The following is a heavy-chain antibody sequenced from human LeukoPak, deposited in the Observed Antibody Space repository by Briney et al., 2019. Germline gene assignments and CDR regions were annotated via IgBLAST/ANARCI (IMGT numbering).Heavy chain of an antibody. D-gene: IGHD6-13*01. J-gene: IGHJ4*02. Sequence: SETLSLTCAVSGGSISSSNWWSWVRQPPGKGLEWIGEIYHSGSTNYNPSLKSRVTISVDKSKNQFSLKLSSVTAADTAVYYCARKPPSKYSSSWNYWGQGTLVTVSS. CDR3: ARKPPSKYSSSWNY. V-gene: IGHV4-4*02. CDR2: IYHSGST. CDR1: GGSISSSNW.